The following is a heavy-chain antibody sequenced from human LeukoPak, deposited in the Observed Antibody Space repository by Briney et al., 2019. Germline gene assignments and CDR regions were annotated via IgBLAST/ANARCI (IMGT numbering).Heavy chain of an antibody. CDR1: GGSISSGGYY. V-gene: IGHV4-31*03. CDR2: IYYSEST. J-gene: IGHJ3*02. CDR3: ARDPAFDI. Sequence: ASQTLSLTCTVSGGSISSGGYYWGSIRQHPGKGLEWIGYIYYSESTYYNPSLKSRATISVDTSKNQFFLKLSSVTAADTGVYYCARDPAFDIWGQGTMVTVSS.